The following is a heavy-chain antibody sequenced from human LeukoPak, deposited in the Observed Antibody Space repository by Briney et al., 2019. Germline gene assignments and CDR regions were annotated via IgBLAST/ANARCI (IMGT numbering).Heavy chain of an antibody. Sequence: GGSLRLSCAASGFTFSNARMSWVRQAPGKGLEWVGRIKSKTDGGTTDYAAPVKGRFTISRDDSKNTLYLQMNSLKTEDTAVYYCTTEGYYGSGSYSDYWGQGTLVTVSS. J-gene: IGHJ4*02. CDR3: TTEGYYGSGSYSDY. V-gene: IGHV3-15*01. D-gene: IGHD3-10*01. CDR1: GFTFSNAR. CDR2: IKSKTDGGTT.